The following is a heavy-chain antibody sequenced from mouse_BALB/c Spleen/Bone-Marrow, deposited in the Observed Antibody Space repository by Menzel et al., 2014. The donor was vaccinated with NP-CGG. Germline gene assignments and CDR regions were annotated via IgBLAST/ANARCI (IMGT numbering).Heavy chain of an antibody. J-gene: IGHJ3*01. D-gene: IGHD2-14*01. CDR2: INHSNGRY. Sequence: VQLQQSGAELVKPGASVKLSCKASGYTFTSYWMHWVKQTPGQALEWIGEINHSNGRYNYNDKAKSKGRLTVYKSSSTAYMQLSSPTSEDSAVYYCGRDYGYGAGFAWFVYWGQGTLVTVSA. CDR3: GRDYGYGAGFAWFVY. CDR1: GYTFTSYW. V-gene: IGHV1S81*02.